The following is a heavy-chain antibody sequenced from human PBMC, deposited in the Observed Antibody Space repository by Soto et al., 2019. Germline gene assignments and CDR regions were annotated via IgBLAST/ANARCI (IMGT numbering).Heavy chain of an antibody. CDR1: GGSISSYY. CDR2: IYYRGST. CDR3: SRGSGSYYKGAPDY. Sequence: PSETLSRTCNVSGGSISSYYWSWVRQPPGKGLEWIGYIYYRGSTNYNPSLKSRVTISVDTSKNQFSLELSSVTAPDTAVYYCSRGSGSYYKGAPDYWGQGTLVTVSS. V-gene: IGHV4-59*01. D-gene: IGHD3-10*01. J-gene: IGHJ4*02.